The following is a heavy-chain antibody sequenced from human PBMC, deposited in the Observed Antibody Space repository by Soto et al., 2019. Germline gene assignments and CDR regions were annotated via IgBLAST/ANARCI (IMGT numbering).Heavy chain of an antibody. V-gene: IGHV3-23*01. CDR3: AKDADIVVVVAATHFDY. CDR2: ISGSGGST. D-gene: IGHD2-15*01. Sequence: GGSLRLSCAASGFTFSSYAMSWVRQAPGKGLEWVSAISGSGGSTYYADSVKGRFTISRDNSKNTLYLQMNSLRAEDTAVYYCAKDADIVVVVAATHFDYWGQGTLVTVSS. J-gene: IGHJ4*02. CDR1: GFTFSSYA.